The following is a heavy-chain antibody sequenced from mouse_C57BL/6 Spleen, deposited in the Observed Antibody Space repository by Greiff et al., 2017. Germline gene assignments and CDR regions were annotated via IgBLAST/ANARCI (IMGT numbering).Heavy chain of an antibody. Sequence: EVQGVESGGGLVKPGGSLTLSCAASGFTFSDYGMHWVRQAPEKGLECVAYISSGSSTIYYAATVKGRFTISRDNAKNTLFLQMTSLRSEDTAMYYCARRDSNRSWFAYWGQGTLVTVSA. CDR3: ARRDSNRSWFAY. V-gene: IGHV5-17*01. CDR2: ISSGSSTI. CDR1: GFTFSDYG. D-gene: IGHD2-5*01. J-gene: IGHJ3*01.